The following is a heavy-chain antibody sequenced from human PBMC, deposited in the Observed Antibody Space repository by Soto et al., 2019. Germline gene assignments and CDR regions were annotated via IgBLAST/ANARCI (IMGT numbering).Heavy chain of an antibody. CDR3: VQDLAGSHYPAYQFDY. D-gene: IGHD1-26*01. J-gene: IGHJ4*02. V-gene: IGHV3-30*18. CDR1: GLTFSSYG. CDR2: ISYDGSQK. Sequence: GGSLRLSCVASGLTFSSYGMHWVRQAPGKGLEWVALISYDGSQKYFGVSVKGRFTISRDNSKNTLYLEMNSLGGDDTALYFWVQDLAGSHYPAYQFDYWGPPSQFTASS.